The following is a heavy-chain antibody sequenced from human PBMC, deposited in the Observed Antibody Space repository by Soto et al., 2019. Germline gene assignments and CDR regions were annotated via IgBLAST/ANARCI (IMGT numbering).Heavy chain of an antibody. CDR2: ISGGSSYI. CDR3: ARTDYGDYVRGAFDI. J-gene: IGHJ3*02. CDR1: GFTFSSYS. Sequence: EVQVVESGGGLVKPGGSLRLSCAASGFTFSSYSMNWVRQAPGKGLEWVSCISGGSSYIYYADSVKGRFTISRDNAKNSQYLQMNSLRAEDTAVYVCARTDYGDYVRGAFDIWGQGTMVTVSS. D-gene: IGHD4-17*01. V-gene: IGHV3-21*01.